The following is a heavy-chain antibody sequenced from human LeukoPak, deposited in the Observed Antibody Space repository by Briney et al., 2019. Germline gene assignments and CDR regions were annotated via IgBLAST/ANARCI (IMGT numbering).Heavy chain of an antibody. CDR1: GFTFSSYW. J-gene: IGHJ1*01. V-gene: IGHV3-7*01. D-gene: IGHD6-13*01. Sequence: GGSLRLSCAASGFTFSSYWMSWVRQAPGKGLEWVANIKQDGSEKYYVDSVKGRFTISRDNAKNSLYLQMNSLRAEDTAVYYCARGQAAAGTFEYFQHWGQGTLVTVSS. CDR2: IKQDGSEK. CDR3: ARGQAAAGTFEYFQH.